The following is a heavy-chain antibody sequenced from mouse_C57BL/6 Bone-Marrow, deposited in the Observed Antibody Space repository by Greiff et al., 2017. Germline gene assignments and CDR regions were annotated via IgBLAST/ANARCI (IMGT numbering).Heavy chain of an antibody. J-gene: IGHJ1*03. CDR1: GFSLTSYG. D-gene: IGHD1-1*01. V-gene: IGHV2-2*01. CDR3: ARNDWDYYDSSYGWYFDV. Sequence: QVQLQQSGPGLVQPSQSLSITCTVSGFSLTSYGVHWVRQSPGKGLEWLGVIWSGGSTDYNAAFISRRSISKDNSKSQVFFKMNSLQADDTAIYYCARNDWDYYDSSYGWYFDVWGTGTSVTVSS. CDR2: IWSGGST.